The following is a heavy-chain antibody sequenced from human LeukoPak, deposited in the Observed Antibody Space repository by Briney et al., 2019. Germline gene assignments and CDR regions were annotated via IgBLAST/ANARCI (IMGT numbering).Heavy chain of an antibody. J-gene: IGHJ4*02. V-gene: IGHV3-21*01. CDR2: ISSSSSYI. CDR3: ASDSQGLLFHRD. CDR1: GFTFSSYS. Sequence: GGSLRLSCAASGFTFSSYSMNWVRQAPGKGLGWVSSISSSSSYIYYADSVKGRFTISRDNAKNSLYLQMNSLRAEDTAVYYCASDSQGLLFHRDWGQGTLVTVSS. D-gene: IGHD2-21*02.